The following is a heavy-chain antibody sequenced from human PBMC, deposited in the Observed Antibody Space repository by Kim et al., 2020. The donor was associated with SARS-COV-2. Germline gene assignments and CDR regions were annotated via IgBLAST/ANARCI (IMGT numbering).Heavy chain of an antibody. D-gene: IGHD5-18*01. CDR1: GGSVSSGSYY. CDR3: ARDVAAMAYFDY. J-gene: IGHJ4*02. Sequence: SETLSLTCTVSGGSVSSGSYYWSWIRQPPGKGLEWIGYIYYSGSTNYNPSLKSRVTISVDTSKNQFSLKLSSVTAADTAVYYCARDVAAMAYFDYWGQGTLVTVSS. V-gene: IGHV4-61*01. CDR2: IYYSGST.